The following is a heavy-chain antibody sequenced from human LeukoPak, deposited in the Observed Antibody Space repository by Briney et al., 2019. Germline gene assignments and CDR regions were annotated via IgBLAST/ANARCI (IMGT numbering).Heavy chain of an antibody. CDR3: ARDNYGMDV. V-gene: IGHV3-33*01. Sequence: GGSLRLSCAASGFTFSSYGMHWVRPAQGKGLEWVAVIWYDGSNKYYADSVKGRCTISRDNSKNTLYLQMNSLRAEDTAVYYCARDNYGMDVWGQGTTVTVSS. CDR2: IWYDGSNK. CDR1: GFTFSSYG. J-gene: IGHJ6*02.